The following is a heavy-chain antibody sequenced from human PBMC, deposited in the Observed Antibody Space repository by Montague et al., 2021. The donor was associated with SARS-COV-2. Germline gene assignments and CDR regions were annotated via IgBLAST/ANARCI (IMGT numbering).Heavy chain of an antibody. D-gene: IGHD1-1*01. J-gene: IGHJ4*02. Sequence: CAISGDNVSNNIASWNWIRQSPSRGLEWLGRTYYRTMWYSDSAVSVKSRVTINPDTSKNQFSLQLNPVSPEDTAVYYRARGGFGTTVALFTKWGQGTLVIVSS. CDR1: GDNVSNNIAS. V-gene: IGHV6-1*01. CDR3: ARGGFGTTVALFTK. CDR2: TYYRTMWYS.